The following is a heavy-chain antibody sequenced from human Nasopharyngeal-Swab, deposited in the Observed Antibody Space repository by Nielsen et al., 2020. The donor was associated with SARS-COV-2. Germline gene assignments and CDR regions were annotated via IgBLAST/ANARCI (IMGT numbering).Heavy chain of an antibody. CDR1: GFTFDDYA. CDR2: ISWNSGSI. CDR3: AKDTFHYYGDYYGMDV. J-gene: IGHJ6*02. D-gene: IGHD3-10*01. V-gene: IGHV3-9*01. Sequence: GGSLRLSCAASGFTFDDYAMHCVRQAPGKGLEWVSGISWNSGSIGYADSVKGRFTISRDNAKNSLYLQMNSLRAEDTALYYCAKDTFHYYGDYYGMDVWGQGTTVTVSS.